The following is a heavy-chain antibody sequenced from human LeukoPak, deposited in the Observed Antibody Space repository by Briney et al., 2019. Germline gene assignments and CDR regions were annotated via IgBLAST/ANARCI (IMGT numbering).Heavy chain of an antibody. CDR2: IYRSGSS. V-gene: IGHV4-38-2*01. Sequence: SETLSLTCAVSRYSIGSGYHWAWIRQPPGKGLEWIGSIYRSGSSYYNPSLKSRVTISVDTSKNQFSLRVTSVTAADTAVYYCARVDYILDYWGQGTLVTVSS. CDR3: ARVDYILDY. D-gene: IGHD4-11*01. CDR1: RYSIGSGYH. J-gene: IGHJ4*02.